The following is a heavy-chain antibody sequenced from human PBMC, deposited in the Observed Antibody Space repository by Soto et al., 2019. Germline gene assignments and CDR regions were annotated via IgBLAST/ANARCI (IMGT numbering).Heavy chain of an antibody. CDR3: AREVISINMVRGELYHNWFDL. J-gene: IGHJ5*02. V-gene: IGHV1-46*03. D-gene: IGHD3-10*01. CDR1: GYTFTSYY. CDR2: INPSGGST. Sequence: ASVKVSCKASGYTFTSYYMHWLRQAPGPGLEWMGIINPSGGSTSYAQKFQGRVTMTRDTSTSTVYMELSSLRSEDTAVYYCAREVISINMVRGELYHNWFDLWGQGTLVTVSS.